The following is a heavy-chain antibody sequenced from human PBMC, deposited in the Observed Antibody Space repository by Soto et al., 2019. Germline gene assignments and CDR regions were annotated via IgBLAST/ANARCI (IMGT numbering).Heavy chain of an antibody. Sequence: CKGSGYIFTTYWIGWVRQMPGKGLEWMGIIYPGNSYTNYSPSFQGHVTISADKSISTAYLQWSSLKASDTAMYYCARLQAAAGDNDLTFDYWGQGTLVTVSS. J-gene: IGHJ4*02. CDR2: IYPGNSYT. D-gene: IGHD6-13*01. CDR1: GYIFTTYW. CDR3: ARLQAAAGDNDLTFDY. V-gene: IGHV5-51*01.